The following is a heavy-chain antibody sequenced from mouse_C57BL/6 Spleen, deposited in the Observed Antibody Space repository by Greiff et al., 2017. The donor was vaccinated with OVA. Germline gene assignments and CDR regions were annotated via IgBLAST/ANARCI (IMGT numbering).Heavy chain of an antibody. CDR2: IDPETGGT. Sequence: VQLQQSGAELVRPGASVTLSCKASGYTFTDYEMHWVKQTPVHGLEWIGAIDPETGGTAYNQKFKGKAILTADKSSSTAYMELRSLTSEDSAVYYCTRRGVGLYYVDYWGQGTTLTVSS. CDR3: TRRGVGLYYVDY. V-gene: IGHV1-15*01. J-gene: IGHJ2*01. CDR1: GYTFTDYE. D-gene: IGHD4-1*01.